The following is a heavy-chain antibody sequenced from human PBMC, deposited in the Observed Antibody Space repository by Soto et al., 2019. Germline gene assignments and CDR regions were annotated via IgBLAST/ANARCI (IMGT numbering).Heavy chain of an antibody. CDR1: GYTFTSYG. D-gene: IGHD3-10*01. CDR2: ISAYNGNT. Sequence: ASVKVSCKASGYTFTSYGISWVRQAPGQGLEWMGWISAYNGNTNYAQKLQGRVTMTTDTSTSTAYMEPRSLRSDDTAVYYCAIQRAPYGSGSYVPYDYWGQGTLVTVSS. J-gene: IGHJ4*02. CDR3: AIQRAPYGSGSYVPYDY. V-gene: IGHV1-18*04.